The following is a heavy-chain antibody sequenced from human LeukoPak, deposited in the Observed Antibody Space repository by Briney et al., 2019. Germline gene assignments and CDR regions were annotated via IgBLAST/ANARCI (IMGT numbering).Heavy chain of an antibody. J-gene: IGHJ3*01. V-gene: IGHV3-66*01. Sequence: PGGSLRLSCAASGFTVSTNYMSWVRQAPGKGLEGVSILYSGGSSYSADSVTGRFTISRDSSKNTIYLQMNSLRAEDTAVYYCARDAERIRTTDGFDVWGQGTMVTVSS. CDR2: LYSGGSS. D-gene: IGHD4-11*01. CDR1: GFTVSTNY. CDR3: ARDAERIRTTDGFDV.